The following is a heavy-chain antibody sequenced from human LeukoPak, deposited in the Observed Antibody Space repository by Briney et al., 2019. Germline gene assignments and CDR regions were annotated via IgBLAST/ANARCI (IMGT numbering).Heavy chain of an antibody. J-gene: IGHJ3*02. CDR2: IFYDGSNK. CDR3: SKGNNGIFMGAFNT. V-gene: IGHV3-30*18. D-gene: IGHD2-15*01. CDR1: GLTFSSYG. Sequence: PGRSLRLSCAASGLTFSSYGMHWVRQAPGKGLEWVACIFYDGSNKYYADSVKGRFTISRDNSKNTLYLEIIILRAADTALFYFSKGNNGIFMGAFNTGGQGTMVTVS.